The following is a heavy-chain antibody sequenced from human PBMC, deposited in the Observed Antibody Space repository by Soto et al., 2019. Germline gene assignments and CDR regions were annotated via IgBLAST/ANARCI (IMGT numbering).Heavy chain of an antibody. V-gene: IGHV4-30-4*01. CDR1: GGSTSSGDYY. J-gene: IGHJ4*02. D-gene: IGHD3-22*01. Sequence: SETLSLTCTVSGGSTSSGDYYWSWIRQPPGKGLEWIGYIYYSGSTYYNPSLKSRVTISVDTSKNQFSLKLSSVTAADTAVYYCARGSYYYDSSGYYHYWGQGILVTVSS. CDR2: IYYSGST. CDR3: ARGSYYYDSSGYYHY.